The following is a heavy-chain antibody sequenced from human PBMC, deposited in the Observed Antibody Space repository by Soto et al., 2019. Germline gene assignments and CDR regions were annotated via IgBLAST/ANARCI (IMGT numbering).Heavy chain of an antibody. CDR2: VYYSGST. CDR1: GGSISSFY. V-gene: IGHV4-59*08. CDR3: ARLYNWYFDL. J-gene: IGHJ2*01. Sequence: QVQLQESGPGLVKPSETLSLTCTVSGGSISSFYWSWIRQPPGKGLEWIGYVYYSGSTNYNPSLKSRVTISVDTSKNKFSLRLSSVTAADTDIYYCARLYNWYFDLWGRGTLVTVSS. D-gene: IGHD4-4*01.